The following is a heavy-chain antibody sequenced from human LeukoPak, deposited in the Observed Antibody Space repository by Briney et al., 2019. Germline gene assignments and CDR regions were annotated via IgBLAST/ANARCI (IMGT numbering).Heavy chain of an antibody. CDR2: ISSSSSYI. CDR3: ARDGGGDGSDAFDI. Sequence: PGGSLRLSCAASGLTFSSYSMNWVRQAPGKGLEWVSSISSSSSYIYYADSVKGRFTISRDNAKNSLYLQMNSLRAEDTAVYYCARDGGGDGSDAFDIWGQGTMVTVSS. D-gene: IGHD2-21*01. V-gene: IGHV3-21*01. CDR1: GLTFSSYS. J-gene: IGHJ3*02.